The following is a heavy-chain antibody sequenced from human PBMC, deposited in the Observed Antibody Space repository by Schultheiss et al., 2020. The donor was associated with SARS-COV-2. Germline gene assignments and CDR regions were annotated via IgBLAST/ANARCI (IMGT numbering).Heavy chain of an antibody. CDR1: GGSISSGDYY. Sequence: SETLSLTCTVSGGSISSGDYYWSWIRQPPGKGLEWIGYIYYSGSTYYNPSLKSRVTISVDTSKNQFSLKLSSVTAADTAVYYCAREIRESLYYYYGMDVWGQGTTVTVSS. V-gene: IGHV4-30-4*01. CDR3: AREIRESLYYYYGMDV. CDR2: IYYSGST. J-gene: IGHJ6*02.